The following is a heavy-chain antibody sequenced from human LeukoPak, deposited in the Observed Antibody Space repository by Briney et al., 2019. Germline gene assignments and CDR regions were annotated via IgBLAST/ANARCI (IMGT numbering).Heavy chain of an antibody. CDR2: INPNSGGT. V-gene: IGHV1-2*02. J-gene: IGHJ4*02. CDR3: ARAALATGGVDY. D-gene: IGHD2-8*02. Sequence: ASVKVSCKASGYTFTDFYVHWVRQAPGQGLEWLGWINPNSGGTKYAQNFQGRVTMTRDTSINTAYMELSRLISDDTAIYYCARAALATGGVDYWGRGTLVPVSS. CDR1: GYTFTDFY.